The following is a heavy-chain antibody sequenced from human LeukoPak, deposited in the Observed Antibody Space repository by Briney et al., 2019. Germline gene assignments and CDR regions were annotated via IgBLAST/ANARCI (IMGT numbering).Heavy chain of an antibody. V-gene: IGHV4-30-2*01. CDR2: IYHSGST. CDR1: GGSISSGGYS. Sequence: SQTLSLTCAVSGGSISSGGYSWGWVRQPPGEGLEWVGYIYHSGSTYYNPSLQSRVTISLDRSKNQFSLKLSSMTAADTAVYYCASGNTGYDRDSFDIWGQGTMVTVSS. CDR3: ASGNTGYDRDSFDI. D-gene: IGHD5-12*01. J-gene: IGHJ3*02.